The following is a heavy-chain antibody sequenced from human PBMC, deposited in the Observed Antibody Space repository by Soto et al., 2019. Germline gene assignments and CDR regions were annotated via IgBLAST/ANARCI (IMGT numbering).Heavy chain of an antibody. Sequence: QVQLQESGPGLVKPSDTLSLTCAVSGYSISSSNWWGWIRQPPGKGLAWIGYISYSGTTYYNPSLKSRVTMSVDTSKNQFSLKLTSVTAVDTAVYYCARREIQGPIDYWGQGTLVTVSS. J-gene: IGHJ4*02. CDR1: GYSISSSNW. D-gene: IGHD1-26*01. V-gene: IGHV4-28*01. CDR2: ISYSGTT. CDR3: ARREIQGPIDY.